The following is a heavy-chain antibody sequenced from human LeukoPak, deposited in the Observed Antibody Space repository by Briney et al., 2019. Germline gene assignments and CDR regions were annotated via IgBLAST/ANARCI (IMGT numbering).Heavy chain of an antibody. J-gene: IGHJ4*02. CDR2: IKQDGSGK. CDR3: ARGGLMTTETTY. V-gene: IGHV3-7*05. CDR1: GFTFSDYW. Sequence: TGGPLRLSCAASGFTFSDYWMSWVRQAPGKGLEWVANIKQDGSGKSYLDSVKGRFSISRDNVENTTYLQMNSLRADDTAVYYCARGGLMTTETTYWGQGALVTVSS. D-gene: IGHD4-11*01.